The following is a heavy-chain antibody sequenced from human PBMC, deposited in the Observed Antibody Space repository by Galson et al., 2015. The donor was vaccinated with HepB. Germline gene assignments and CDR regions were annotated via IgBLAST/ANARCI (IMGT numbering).Heavy chain of an antibody. Sequence: SVKVSCKASGGTFGSYTISWVRQAPGQGLEWMGRIIPTLAIVDYAQKFQGRVTIRADKSTGTAYMELSSLRSEDTAVYYCATGITMAGYYFDYWGQGVLVTVSS. CDR3: ATGITMAGYYFDY. D-gene: IGHD6-19*01. V-gene: IGHV1-69*02. J-gene: IGHJ4*02. CDR1: GGTFGSYT. CDR2: IIPTLAIV.